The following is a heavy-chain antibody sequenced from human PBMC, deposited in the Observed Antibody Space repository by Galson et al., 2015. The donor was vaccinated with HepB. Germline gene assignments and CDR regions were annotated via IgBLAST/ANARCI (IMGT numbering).Heavy chain of an antibody. J-gene: IGHJ4*02. CDR1: GYIFISHR. D-gene: IGHD6-19*01. CDR3: ASGRNSGWSFDY. V-gene: IGHV1-18*01. Sequence: SVKVSCKASGYIFISHRISWVRQAPGQGLEWMGWISAYNGNTNYAQKFQDRVTMTTDTSTTTAYMEVRSLRSDDTAVYYCASGRNSGWSFDYWGQGTLVTVSS. CDR2: ISAYNGNT.